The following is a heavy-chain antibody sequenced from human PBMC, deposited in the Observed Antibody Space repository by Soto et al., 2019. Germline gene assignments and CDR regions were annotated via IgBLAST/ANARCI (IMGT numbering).Heavy chain of an antibody. D-gene: IGHD6-13*01. CDR3: ARQPPRQAGD. CDR2: IYYSGST. CDR1: GGSISSYY. Sequence: SXTLSLTCTVSGGSISSYYWSWIRQPPGKGLEWIGYIYYSGSTNYNPSLKSRVTISVDTSKNQFSLKLSSVTAADTAVYYCARQPPRQAGDWDQGTLVTVSS. V-gene: IGHV4-59*08. J-gene: IGHJ4*02.